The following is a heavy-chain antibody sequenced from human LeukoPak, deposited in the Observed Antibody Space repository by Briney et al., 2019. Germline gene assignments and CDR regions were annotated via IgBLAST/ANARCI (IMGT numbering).Heavy chain of an antibody. Sequence: GGSLRLSCAASGLTFSSHWMHWVRQAPGKGLVWVSRITNDGSSTTYADSVKGRFTISRDNSRNTLSLLMGGLRGEDTAVYYCAKSSPSDDTLHLIDNWGRGTLVTVSS. CDR2: ITNDGSST. J-gene: IGHJ4*01. CDR3: AKSSPSDDTLHLIDN. V-gene: IGHV3-74*01. D-gene: IGHD1-1*01. CDR1: GLTFSSHW.